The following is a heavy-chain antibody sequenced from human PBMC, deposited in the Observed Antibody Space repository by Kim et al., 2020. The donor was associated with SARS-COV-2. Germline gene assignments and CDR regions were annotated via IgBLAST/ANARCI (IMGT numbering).Heavy chain of an antibody. D-gene: IGHD6-19*01. V-gene: IGHV6-1*01. J-gene: IGHJ4*02. Sequence: YETSGKGRITHNPDTSKNQFSLQLNSVTPEDTAVYYCARDRQRAGTGVDYWGQGTLVTVSS. CDR3: ARDRQRAGTGVDY.